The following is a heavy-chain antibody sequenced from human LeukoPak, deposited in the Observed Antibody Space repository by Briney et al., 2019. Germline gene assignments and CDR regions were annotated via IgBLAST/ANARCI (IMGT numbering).Heavy chain of an antibody. CDR3: ARTGVVVGATYYYAMDV. CDR2: IYYSGST. V-gene: IGHV4-31*03. J-gene: IGHJ6*02. Sequence: PSQTLSLTCTVSGGSISSGGYYWSWIRQHPGKGLEWIGYIYYSGSTYYNPSLKSRLTISVDTSKNQLSLKLSSVTAADTAVYYCARTGVVVGATYYYAMDVWGPGTTVTVSS. CDR1: GGSISSGGYY. D-gene: IGHD2-15*01.